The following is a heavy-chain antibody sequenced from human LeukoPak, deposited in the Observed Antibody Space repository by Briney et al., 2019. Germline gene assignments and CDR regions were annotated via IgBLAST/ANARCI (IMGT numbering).Heavy chain of an antibody. V-gene: IGHV4-38-2*01. Sequence: SETLSLTCAVSGYSISSGYYWGWIRQPPGKGLEWIGSIYHSGSTYYNPSLKSRVTISVDTSKNQFSLKLSSVTAADTAVYYRARQLNAFDIWGQGTMVTVSS. CDR3: ARQLNAFDI. J-gene: IGHJ3*02. CDR1: GYSISSGYY. D-gene: IGHD5-24*01. CDR2: IYHSGST.